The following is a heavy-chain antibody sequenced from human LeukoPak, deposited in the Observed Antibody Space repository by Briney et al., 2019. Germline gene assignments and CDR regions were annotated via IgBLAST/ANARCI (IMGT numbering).Heavy chain of an antibody. CDR3: ASCRSWLRPFDY. J-gene: IGHJ4*02. CDR2: MNPNSGGT. Sequence: ASVKVSCKASGYTFTSYDINWVRQATGQGLEWMGWMNPNSGGTNYTQKFQGRVTMTRDTSINTAYMELSRLRSDDTAVYYCASCRSWLRPFDYWGQGTLVTVSS. V-gene: IGHV1-2*02. D-gene: IGHD3-22*01. CDR1: GYTFTSYD.